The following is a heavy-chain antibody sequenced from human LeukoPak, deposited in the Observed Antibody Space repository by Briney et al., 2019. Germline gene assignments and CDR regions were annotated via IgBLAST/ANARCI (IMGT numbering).Heavy chain of an antibody. CDR3: ARVLYYPSGFDP. Sequence: ASVKASCKASGYTFTGYYMHWVRQAPGQGLEWMGWINPNSGGTNYAQKFQGRVTMTRDTSISTAYMELSRLRSDDTAVYYCARVLYYPSGFDPWGQGTLVTVSS. V-gene: IGHV1-2*02. CDR2: INPNSGGT. D-gene: IGHD2-8*01. CDR1: GYTFTGYY. J-gene: IGHJ5*02.